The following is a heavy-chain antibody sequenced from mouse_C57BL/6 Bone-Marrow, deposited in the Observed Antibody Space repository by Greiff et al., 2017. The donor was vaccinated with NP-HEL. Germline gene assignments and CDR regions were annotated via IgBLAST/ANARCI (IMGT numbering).Heavy chain of an antibody. CDR2: IDPSDSYT. CDR1: GYTFTSYW. J-gene: IGHJ4*01. D-gene: IGHD1-1*01. V-gene: IGHV1-59*01. Sequence: VQLQQPGAELVRPGTSVKLSCKASGYTFTSYWMHWVKQRPGQGLEWLGVIDPSDSYTNYNQKFKGKATLTVDTSSSTAYMQLSSLTSEDSAVYYCARGGATVVAHYYAMDYWGQGTSVTVSS. CDR3: ARGGATVVAHYYAMDY.